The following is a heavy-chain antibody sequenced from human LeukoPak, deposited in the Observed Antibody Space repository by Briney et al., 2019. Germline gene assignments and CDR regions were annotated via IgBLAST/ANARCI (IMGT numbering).Heavy chain of an antibody. CDR3: ARRGRYCSGGSCYLAFDI. CDR2: INHSGST. Sequence: SETLSLTCAVSGGSFSGYYWSWLRQPPGKGLEWIGEINHSGSTNYNPSLKSRVTISVDTPKNQFSLKLSSVTAADTAVYYCARRGRYCSGGSCYLAFDIWGQGTMVTVSS. D-gene: IGHD2-15*01. V-gene: IGHV4-34*01. CDR1: GGSFSGYY. J-gene: IGHJ3*02.